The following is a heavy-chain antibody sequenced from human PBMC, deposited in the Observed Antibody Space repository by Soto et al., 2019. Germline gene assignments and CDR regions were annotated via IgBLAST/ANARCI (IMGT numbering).Heavy chain of an antibody. V-gene: IGHV4-59*08. CDR2: IYYSGST. CDR1: GGSISSYY. J-gene: IGHJ4*02. Sequence: PSETLSLTCTVSGGSISSYYWSWIRQPPGKGLEWIGYIYYSGSTNYNPSLKSRVTISVDTSKNQFSLKLSSVTAADTAVYYCARHSGYSGYDNDYWGQGTLVTVSS. D-gene: IGHD5-12*01. CDR3: ARHSGYSGYDNDY.